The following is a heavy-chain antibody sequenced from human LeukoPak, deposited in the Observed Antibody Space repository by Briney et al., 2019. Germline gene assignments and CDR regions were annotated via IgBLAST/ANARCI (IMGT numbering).Heavy chain of an antibody. Sequence: PSETLSLTCAVYGGSFSRYYWSWVRQSPGKGLEWIAEIDHRGDTNYNPSVKSRVTISVDTSKNQFSLKVRSLSAADTAVYYCARGATISETGYFDFWGQGTLVTVSS. CDR3: ARGATISETGYFDF. J-gene: IGHJ4*03. D-gene: IGHD5-24*01. V-gene: IGHV4-34*01. CDR1: GGSFSRYY. CDR2: IDHRGDT.